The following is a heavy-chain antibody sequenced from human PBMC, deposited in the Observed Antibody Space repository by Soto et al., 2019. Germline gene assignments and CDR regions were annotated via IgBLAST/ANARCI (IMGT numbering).Heavy chain of an antibody. D-gene: IGHD1-1*01. Sequence: GWCMRLSCAASGFTFNIYAMSWACQAPGKGPEWVSVISGSGGSTYYADSVKGRFTISRDNSKNTLYLQMNSLRGEDTAVYYCAKRATGTYFDYWGQGTLVTVSS. CDR3: AKRATGTYFDY. V-gene: IGHV3-23*01. J-gene: IGHJ4*02. CDR2: ISGSGGST. CDR1: GFTFNIYA.